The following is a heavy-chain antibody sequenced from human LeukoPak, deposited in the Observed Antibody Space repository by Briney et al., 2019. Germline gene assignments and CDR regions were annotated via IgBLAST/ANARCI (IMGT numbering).Heavy chain of an antibody. V-gene: IGHV1-46*01. CDR3: ATGLSERGYSYGEDY. Sequence: ASVKVSCKASGYTFTSYYMHWVRQAPGQGLEWMGIINPSGGSTSYAQKFQGRVTMTRDTSTSTVYMELSSLRSEDTAVYYCATGLSERGYSYGEDYWGQGTLVTVSS. CDR1: GYTFTSYY. J-gene: IGHJ4*02. CDR2: INPSGGST. D-gene: IGHD5-18*01.